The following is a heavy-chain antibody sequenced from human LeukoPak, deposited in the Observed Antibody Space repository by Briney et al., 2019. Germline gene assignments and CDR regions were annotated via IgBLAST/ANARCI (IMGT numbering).Heavy chain of an antibody. CDR2: ISGSGGST. Sequence: GGSLRLSCAASGFTFSSYWMHWVRQAPGKGLVWVSAISGSGGSTYYADSVKGRFTISRDNSKNTLYVQMNSLRGEDTAVYYCAKDRGSSWYTAFDYWGQGTLVTVSS. CDR1: GFTFSSYW. D-gene: IGHD6-13*01. CDR3: AKDRGSSWYTAFDY. J-gene: IGHJ4*02. V-gene: IGHV3-23*01.